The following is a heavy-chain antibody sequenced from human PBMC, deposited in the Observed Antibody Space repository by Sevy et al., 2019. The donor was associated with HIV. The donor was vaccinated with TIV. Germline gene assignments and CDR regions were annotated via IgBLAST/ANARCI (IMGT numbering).Heavy chain of an antibody. Sequence: ASVKVSCKASGYTFTGYYMHWVRQAPGQGLEWMGRINPNSGGTNYAQKFQGRVTMTRHTSISTAYMELSRLRSDDTAMYYCARVGYDILTGYYNGGVFDYWGQGTLVTVSS. CDR2: INPNSGGT. CDR3: ARVGYDILTGYYNGGVFDY. CDR1: GYTFTGYY. V-gene: IGHV1-2*06. J-gene: IGHJ4*02. D-gene: IGHD3-9*01.